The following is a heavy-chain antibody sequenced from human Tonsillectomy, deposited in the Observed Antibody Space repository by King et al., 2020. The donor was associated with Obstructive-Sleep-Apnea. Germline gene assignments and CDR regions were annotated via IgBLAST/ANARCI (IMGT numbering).Heavy chain of an antibody. CDR3: AKDHSGGDPWYFDL. D-gene: IGHD4-17*01. CDR1: GFIFNYSG. J-gene: IGHJ2*01. V-gene: IGHV3-30*18. CDR2: VSHDGNSK. Sequence: VQLVESGGGVVQPGRSLRLSCAASGFIFNYSGMHWVRQAPGKGLEWVAVVSHDGNSKSYADSVKGRFTISRDNSKNTLYLQMNSLRAEDTAVYYCAKDHSGGDPWYFDLWGRGTLVTVSS.